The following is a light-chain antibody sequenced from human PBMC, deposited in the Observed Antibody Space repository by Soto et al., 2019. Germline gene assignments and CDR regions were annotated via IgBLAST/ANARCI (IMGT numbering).Light chain of an antibody. Sequence: QSVLTQPPSMSAAPGQMVAISCSGTSSNIGDNSVSWYQHFPGTDPQVLIYDNNRRPSGIPDRFSGSKSGTSATLTIIGLQPGDEADYYCATWDSALSAGVFGGGTKLTVL. CDR2: DNN. V-gene: IGLV1-51*01. CDR1: SSNIGDNS. CDR3: ATWDSALSAGV. J-gene: IGLJ3*02.